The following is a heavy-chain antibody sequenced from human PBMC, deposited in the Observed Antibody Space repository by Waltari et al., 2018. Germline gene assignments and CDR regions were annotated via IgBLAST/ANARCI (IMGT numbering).Heavy chain of an antibody. CDR3: AKEHTVTGARPFDY. CDR1: NASIVDGLFF. D-gene: IGHD1-20*01. Sequence: QVQLQESGPGLVKPSQTLSLTCTVSNASIVDGLFFWNWIRQPTGKGLEGIGRIFNPEATNYNPSLESRVTISLDTSKNQFSLDLTSVTAADTAVYYCAKEHTVTGARPFDYWGRGTLVTVSS. CDR2: IFNPEAT. V-gene: IGHV4-61*02. J-gene: IGHJ4*02.